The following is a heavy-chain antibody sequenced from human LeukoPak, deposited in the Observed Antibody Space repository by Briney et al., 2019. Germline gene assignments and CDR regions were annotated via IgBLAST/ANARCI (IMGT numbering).Heavy chain of an antibody. J-gene: IGHJ4*02. CDR1: GFTFISYS. Sequence: GGSLRLSCAASGFTFISYSMNWVRQAPGKGLEWVSSISSSSSYIYYADSVKGRFTISRDNAKNSLYLQMNSLRAEDTAVYYCAKPAGMVPAANYFDYWGQGTLVTVSS. D-gene: IGHD2-2*01. CDR2: ISSSSSYI. CDR3: AKPAGMVPAANYFDY. V-gene: IGHV3-21*01.